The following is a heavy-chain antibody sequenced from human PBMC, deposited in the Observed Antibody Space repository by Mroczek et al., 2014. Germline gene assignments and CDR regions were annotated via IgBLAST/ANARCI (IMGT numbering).Heavy chain of an antibody. Sequence: QXQLQQWGAGLLKPSETLSLTCAVYGGSFSGYYWSWIRQPPGKGLEWIGEINHSGSTNYNPSLKSRVTISVDTSKNQFSLKLSSVTAADTAVYYCARDHLRFLEWLSGGGWFDPWGQGTLVTVSS. CDR2: INHSGST. D-gene: IGHD3-3*01. J-gene: IGHJ5*02. V-gene: IGHV4-34*01. CDR3: ARDHLRFLEWLSGGGWFDP. CDR1: GGSFSGYY.